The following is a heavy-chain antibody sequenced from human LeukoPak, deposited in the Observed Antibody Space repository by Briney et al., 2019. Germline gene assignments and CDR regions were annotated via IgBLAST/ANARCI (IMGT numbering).Heavy chain of an antibody. J-gene: IGHJ3*02. CDR3: ARKSVAVRDAFDI. D-gene: IGHD6-19*01. Sequence: SETLSLTCTVSSSSISRYYWSWIRQPPGKGLDWIGYIYYTGSTYYNPSLKSRISISLDTSKTQFSLKLTSVTAADTAVYYCARKSVAVRDAFDIWGQGTMVTVSS. V-gene: IGHV4-59*01. CDR1: SSSISRYY. CDR2: IYYTGST.